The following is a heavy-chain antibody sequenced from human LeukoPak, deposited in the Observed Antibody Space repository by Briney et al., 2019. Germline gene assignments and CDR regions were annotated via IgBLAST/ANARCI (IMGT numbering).Heavy chain of an antibody. V-gene: IGHV3-23*01. CDR2: ISGSGGST. J-gene: IGHJ3*02. Sequence: GGSLRLSCAASGFTFSSYAMSWVRQAPGKGLEWVSAISGSGGSTYYADSVKGRFTISRDNSKNTLYLQMNSLRAEDTAVYYCAKYRVVGATTALLDAFVIWGQGTMVTVSS. D-gene: IGHD1-26*01. CDR1: GFTFSSYA. CDR3: AKYRVVGATTALLDAFVI.